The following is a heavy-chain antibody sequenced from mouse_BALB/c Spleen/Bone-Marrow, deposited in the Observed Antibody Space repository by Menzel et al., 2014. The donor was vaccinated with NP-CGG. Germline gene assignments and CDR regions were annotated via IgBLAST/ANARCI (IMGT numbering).Heavy chain of an antibody. J-gene: IGHJ2*01. CDR1: GFNIKDYY. D-gene: IGHD2-14*01. Sequence: EVKLMESGAELVRPGALVKLSCKASGFNIKDYYMHWVKHRPEQGLEWIGWIDPENGNTIYDPRFQGKASITADTSSNTAYLQLSSLTSEDTAVYYCVAYYRYEYYFDYWGQGTTLTVSS. V-gene: IGHV14-1*02. CDR3: VAYYRYEYYFDY. CDR2: IDPENGNT.